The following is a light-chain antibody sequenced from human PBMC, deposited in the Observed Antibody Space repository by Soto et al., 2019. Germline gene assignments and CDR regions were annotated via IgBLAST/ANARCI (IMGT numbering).Light chain of an antibody. CDR2: EGS. V-gene: IGLV2-23*01. Sequence: QSALTQPASVSGSPGQSITISCTGTSSDVGTYNLVSWYQQHPGKAPKLMIYEGSKRPSGVSYRFSGSKSGNMASLTISGLQADDEADYYCCSYVGSIAYVFGTGTKVTVL. J-gene: IGLJ1*01. CDR3: CSYVGSIAYV. CDR1: SSDVGTYNL.